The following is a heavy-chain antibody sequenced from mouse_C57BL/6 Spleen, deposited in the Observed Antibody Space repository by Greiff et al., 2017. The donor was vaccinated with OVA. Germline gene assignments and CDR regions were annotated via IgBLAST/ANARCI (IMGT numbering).Heavy chain of an antibody. D-gene: IGHD1-1*01. V-gene: IGHV1-62-2*01. CDR3: ARHEEVYYYGSLYAMDY. Sequence: QVQLQQSGAELVKPGASVKLSCKASGYTFTEYTIHWVKQRSGQGLEWIGWFYPGSGSIKYNEKFKDKATLTADKSSSTVYMELSRLTSEDSAVYFCARHEEVYYYGSLYAMDYWGQGTSVTVSS. CDR2: FYPGSGSI. CDR1: GYTFTEYT. J-gene: IGHJ4*01.